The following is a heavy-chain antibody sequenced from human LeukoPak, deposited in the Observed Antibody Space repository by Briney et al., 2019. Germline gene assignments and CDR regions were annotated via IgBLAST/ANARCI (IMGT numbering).Heavy chain of an antibody. CDR2: INPSGGST. J-gene: IGHJ4*02. V-gene: IGHV1-46*01. CDR1: GYTFTSYY. D-gene: IGHD1-1*01. CDR3: ARDQAWNGGDY. Sequence: ASVKVSCKASGYTFTSYYVHWVRQAPGQGLEWMGIINPSGGSTSYAQKFQGRVTMTRDTSTSTVYMELSSLRSEDTAVYYCARDQAWNGGDYWGQGTMVTVSS.